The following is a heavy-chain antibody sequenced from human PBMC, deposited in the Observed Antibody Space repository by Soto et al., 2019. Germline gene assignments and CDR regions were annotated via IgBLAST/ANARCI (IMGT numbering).Heavy chain of an antibody. CDR3: AKRSIVLMVYAPFDY. D-gene: IGHD2-8*01. CDR1: GFTFSSYA. J-gene: IGHJ4*02. Sequence: GGSLRLSCAASGFTFSSYAMSWGRQAPGKGLEWVSAISGSGGSTYYADSVKGRFTISRDNSKNTLYLQMNSLRAEDTAVYYCAKRSIVLMVYAPFDYWGQGTLLTVSS. V-gene: IGHV3-23*01. CDR2: ISGSGGST.